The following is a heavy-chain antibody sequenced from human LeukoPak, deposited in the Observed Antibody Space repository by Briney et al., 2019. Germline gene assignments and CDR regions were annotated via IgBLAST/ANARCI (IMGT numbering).Heavy chain of an antibody. CDR3: AREESGGYFDY. Sequence: EASVEVSCKASGYTFTNYYMHWVRQAPGQGLEWMGLINPTGTSTNYAQKFRGRVTMTRDTSTTTVYMELSSLRSEDTAVYYCAREESGGYFDYWGQGTLVTVSS. CDR1: GYTFTNYY. D-gene: IGHD2-8*02. J-gene: IGHJ4*02. V-gene: IGHV1-46*01. CDR2: INPTGTST.